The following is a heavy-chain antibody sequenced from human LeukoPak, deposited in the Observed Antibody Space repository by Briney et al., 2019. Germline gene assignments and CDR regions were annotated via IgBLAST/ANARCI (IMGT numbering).Heavy chain of an antibody. D-gene: IGHD5-12*01. Sequence: PGGSLRLSCSASGFTFSSSAMYWARQAPRKGLEYVSTISTHGGGTYYADSVKGRFTVSRDNSKNTLYLQMSSLRAEDTAVYYCVKDLKVATIVWGQGTMVTVSS. J-gene: IGHJ3*01. CDR3: VKDLKVATIV. CDR1: GFTFSSSA. V-gene: IGHV3-64D*09. CDR2: ISTHGGGT.